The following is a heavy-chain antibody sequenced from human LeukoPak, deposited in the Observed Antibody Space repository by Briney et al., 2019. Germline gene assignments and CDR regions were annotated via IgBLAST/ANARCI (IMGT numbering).Heavy chain of an antibody. J-gene: IGHJ4*02. V-gene: IGHV3-30*02. Sequence: GGSLRLSCAASGFIFSNYSMHWVRQAPGKGLEWVAFIRYDGSNKYYADSVKGRFTISRDNSKNTLYLQMNSLRAEDTAVYYCAKDSRYCSSTTCYGRYWGQGTLVTVSS. D-gene: IGHD2-2*01. CDR1: GFIFSNYS. CDR2: IRYDGSNK. CDR3: AKDSRYCSSTTCYGRY.